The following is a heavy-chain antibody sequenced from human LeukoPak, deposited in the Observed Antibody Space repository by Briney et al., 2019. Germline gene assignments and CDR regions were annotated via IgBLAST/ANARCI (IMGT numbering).Heavy chain of an antibody. V-gene: IGHV3-66*01. Sequence: GGSLRLSCAASGFTVSSTYMSWVRQAPGKGLEWVSVFYSGDTTYYANSVKGRFTISRDNSKNMLYLQMNSLRAEDTAVYYCARRLLTGYYEFWGQGTLVTISS. J-gene: IGHJ4*02. D-gene: IGHD3-9*01. CDR3: ARRLLTGYYEF. CDR1: GFTVSSTY. CDR2: FYSGDTT.